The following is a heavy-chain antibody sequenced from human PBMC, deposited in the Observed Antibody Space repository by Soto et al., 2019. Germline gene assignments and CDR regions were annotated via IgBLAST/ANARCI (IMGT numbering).Heavy chain of an antibody. CDR2: IYSGGST. CDR1: GFTVSSNY. V-gene: IGHV3-66*01. J-gene: IGHJ4*02. Sequence: PGGSLRLSCAASGFTVSSNYMSWVRQAPGKGLEWVSVIYSGGSTYYADSVKGRFTISRDNSKNTLYLQMNSLRAEDTAVYYCASTPYCSSTSCHDYFDYWGRGTLVTVSS. CDR3: ASTPYCSSTSCHDYFDY. D-gene: IGHD2-2*01.